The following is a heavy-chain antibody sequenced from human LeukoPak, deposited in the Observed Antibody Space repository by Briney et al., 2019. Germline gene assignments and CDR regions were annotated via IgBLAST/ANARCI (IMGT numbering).Heavy chain of an antibody. D-gene: IGHD3-22*01. CDR1: GGSISSYY. J-gene: IGHJ5*02. CDR3: AREPGFDSSGYLNWFDP. V-gene: IGHV4-59*01. CDR2: IYYSGST. Sequence: LETLSLTCTVSGGSISSYYWSWIRQPPGKGLEWIGYIYYSGSTNYNPSLKSRVTISVDTSKNQFSLKLSSVTAADTAVYYCAREPGFDSSGYLNWFDPWGQGTLVTISS.